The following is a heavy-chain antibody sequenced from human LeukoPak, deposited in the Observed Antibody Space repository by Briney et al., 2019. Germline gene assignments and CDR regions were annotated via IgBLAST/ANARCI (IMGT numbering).Heavy chain of an antibody. V-gene: IGHV3-15*01. J-gene: IGHJ4*02. CDR1: GLTFSNAL. CDR3: AKVGGYYYDY. D-gene: IGHD3-22*01. CDR2: IKSRTDGGTR. Sequence: TTGGPLRLSCEASGLTFSNALMTYVPQAPGKGLEWFGRIKSRTDGGTRDYAAPVKGRFTISRDDSKNTAYLQMNSLKTEDTAVYYCAKVGGYYYDYWGQGTLVTVSS.